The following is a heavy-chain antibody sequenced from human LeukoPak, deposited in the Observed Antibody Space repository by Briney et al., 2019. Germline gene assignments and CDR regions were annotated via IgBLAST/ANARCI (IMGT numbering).Heavy chain of an antibody. D-gene: IGHD1-26*01. V-gene: IGHV3-21*01. CDR2: ISSSSSYI. J-gene: IGHJ3*02. CDR3: ARCTSLWYLVGATSDAFDI. CDR1: GFTFSSYS. Sequence: PGGSLRLSCAASGFTFSSYSMNWVRQAPGKGLEWVSSISSSSSYIYYADSVKGRFTISRDNAKNSLYLQMNSLRAEDTAVYYCARCTSLWYLVGATSDAFDIWGQGTMVTVSS.